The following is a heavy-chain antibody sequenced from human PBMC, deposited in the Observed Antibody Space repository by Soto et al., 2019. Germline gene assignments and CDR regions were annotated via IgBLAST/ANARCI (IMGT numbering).Heavy chain of an antibody. Sequence: QVQLQQWGAGLLKPSETLSLTCTVYGGSFSGHYWSWIRQAPGKGLEWIGGVNHRGSTYNPSLESRVTMSVDTSKNQFSLKLSPVTAADTAVYYCARDGFCTSTTCRIGNWFDPWGQGTLVTVSS. CDR3: ARDGFCTSTTCRIGNWFDP. D-gene: IGHD2-2*03. CDR1: GGSFSGHY. CDR2: VNHRGST. V-gene: IGHV4-34*01. J-gene: IGHJ5*02.